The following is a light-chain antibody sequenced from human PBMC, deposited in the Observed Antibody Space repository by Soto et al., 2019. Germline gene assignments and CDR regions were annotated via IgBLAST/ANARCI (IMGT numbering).Light chain of an antibody. J-gene: IGLJ3*02. CDR3: CSHMNDFTHWI. CDR2: ATT. V-gene: IGLV2-23*01. Sequence: QSVLTQPASVSGSPGQSITISCTGGSGDIGSHNLVSWYQQYLGKAPKVIIYATTKRPSGVSDRFSGSKSGSVASLTISGLQADDEANYYCCSHMNDFTHWIFGGGTKLNVL. CDR1: SGDIGSHNL.